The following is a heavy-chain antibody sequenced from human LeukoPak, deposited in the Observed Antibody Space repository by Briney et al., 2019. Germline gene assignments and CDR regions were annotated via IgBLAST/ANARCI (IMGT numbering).Heavy chain of an antibody. V-gene: IGHV3-11*06. D-gene: IGHD4-23*01. J-gene: IGHJ4*02. CDR3: ARSEDYGGNPLVY. Sequence: PGGSLRLSCATSGFSFSDNYMSWIRQAPGKGLQWLSYISGDGYDINYADSVKGRFTISRDNAKNTLYLQMNSLRAEDTAVYYCARSEDYGGNPLVYWGQGTLVTVSS. CDR1: GFSFSDNY. CDR2: ISGDGYDI.